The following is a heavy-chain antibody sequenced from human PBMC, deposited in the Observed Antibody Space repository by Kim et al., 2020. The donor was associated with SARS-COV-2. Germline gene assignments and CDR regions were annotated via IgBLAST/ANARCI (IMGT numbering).Heavy chain of an antibody. D-gene: IGHD3-3*02. CDR3: AKDLSLFDS. V-gene: IGHV3-23*01. Sequence: YYGESMEGRFTIAQENFKNTLYLQMNNRRVEDTAVYYCAKDLSLFDSWGQGTLVTVSS. J-gene: IGHJ4*02.